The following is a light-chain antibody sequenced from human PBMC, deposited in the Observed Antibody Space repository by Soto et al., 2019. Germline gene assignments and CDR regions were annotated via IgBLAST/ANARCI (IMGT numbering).Light chain of an antibody. CDR3: SSYTSSSTLD. V-gene: IGLV2-14*01. CDR2: DVS. J-gene: IGLJ1*01. CDR1: SSDVGGYNY. Sequence: QSALTQPASVSGSPGQSITISCTGTSSDVGGYNYVSWYQQHPGKAPKLMIYDVSNRPSGVSNRFSGSKSGNTASLTISGLQAEVEADYYCSSYTSSSTLDFGTGTKVTV.